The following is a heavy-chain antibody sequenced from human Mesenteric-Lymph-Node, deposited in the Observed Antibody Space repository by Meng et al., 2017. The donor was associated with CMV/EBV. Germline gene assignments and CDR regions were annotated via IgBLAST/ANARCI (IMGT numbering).Heavy chain of an antibody. D-gene: IGHD3-16*02. J-gene: IGHJ6*02. CDR1: GFSFNSYG. CDR2: IRYDGNNK. CDR3: ANMAQGLYDYVWGSYRYTPINYGMDV. Sequence: GGSLRLSCVASGFSFNSYGIHWVRQAPGKGLEWVAFIRYDGNNKYYGDSVKGRFTISRDNSKNTLYLQMNSLRPEDTAVYYCANMAQGLYDYVWGSYRYTPINYGMDVWGQGTTVTVSS. V-gene: IGHV3-30*02.